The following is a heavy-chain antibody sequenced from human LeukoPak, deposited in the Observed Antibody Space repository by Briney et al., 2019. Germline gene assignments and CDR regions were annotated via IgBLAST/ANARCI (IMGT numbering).Heavy chain of an antibody. CDR3: ARAYCGGDSYDAFDI. D-gene: IGHD2-21*02. CDR1: GFTLSSYA. CDR2: ISYDGSNK. J-gene: IGHJ3*02. V-gene: IGHV3-30-3*01. Sequence: RSLRPSCAVSGFTLSSYATDWVRQAPGKGREWGAVISYDGSNKNYADSVKGRFTISRDNSKNTPYLQMNSLRAEDTAVYYCARAYCGGDSYDAFDISGQGTMVTLSS.